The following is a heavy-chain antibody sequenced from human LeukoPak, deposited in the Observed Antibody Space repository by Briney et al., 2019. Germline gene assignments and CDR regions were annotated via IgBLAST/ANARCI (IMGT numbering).Heavy chain of an antibody. Sequence: GGSLRLSCAASGFTFSDYYMSWIRQAPGKGLEWVSYISSSGSTIYYADSVKGRFTISRDNAKNSLYLQMNRLRADEDTAVYYCARDNSNLDYWDQGTLVTVSS. D-gene: IGHD4-11*01. CDR3: ARDNSNLDY. V-gene: IGHV3-11*04. CDR2: ISSSGSTI. J-gene: IGHJ4*02. CDR1: GFTFSDYY.